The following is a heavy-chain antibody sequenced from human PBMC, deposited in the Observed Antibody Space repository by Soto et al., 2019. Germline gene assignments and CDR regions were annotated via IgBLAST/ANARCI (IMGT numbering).Heavy chain of an antibody. CDR2: IKSKTDGGTT. J-gene: IGHJ3*02. D-gene: IGHD2-2*01. V-gene: IGHV3-15*01. CDR1: GFTFSNAW. CDR3: TTAPPLVVPAAMTHVDAFDI. Sequence: GGSLRLSCAASGFTFSNAWMSWVRQAPGKGLEWVGRIKSKTDGGTTDYAAPVKGRFTISRDDSKNTLYLQMNSLKTEDTAVYYCTTAPPLVVPAAMTHVDAFDIWGQGTMVTVSS.